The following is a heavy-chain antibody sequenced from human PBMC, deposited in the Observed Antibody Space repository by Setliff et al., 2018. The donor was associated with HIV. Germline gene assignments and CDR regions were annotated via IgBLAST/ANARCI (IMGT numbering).Heavy chain of an antibody. CDR1: GFNFSSHT. V-gene: IGHV3-21*01. J-gene: IGHJ3*02. CDR3: TPGAFDI. CDR2: ISSTGTYI. Sequence: PGGSLRLSCAASGFNFSSHTMNWIPQAPGKGLEWVSSISSTGTYIYYADSMKGRFTIARDNSKNTLYMQMSSLRADDTAIYYCTPGAFDIWGQGTLVTVSS.